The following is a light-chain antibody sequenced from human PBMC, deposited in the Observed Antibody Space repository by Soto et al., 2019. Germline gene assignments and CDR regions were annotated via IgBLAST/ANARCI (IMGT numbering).Light chain of an antibody. CDR1: SFNIGGNS. CDR2: SND. V-gene: IGLV1-44*01. J-gene: IGLJ3*02. Sequence: QPVLTQPPSASGTPGQWVSISCSGSSFNIGGNSVNWYQQLPGMTPKLLIYSNDQRPSGVPDRFSGSKSGTSASLAIRGLQSEDEANYYCATWDDSDTLHGHWVFGGGTKLTVL. CDR3: ATWDDSDTLHGHWV.